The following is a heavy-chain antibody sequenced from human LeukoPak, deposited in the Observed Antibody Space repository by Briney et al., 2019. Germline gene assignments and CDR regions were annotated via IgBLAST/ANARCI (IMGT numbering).Heavy chain of an antibody. D-gene: IGHD3-10*01. Sequence: GESLKISCQGSGYSFTTYWIGWVRHMPGKGLEWMGIIYPGDSDTRYSPSFQGQVTISADKSISTAYLQWSSLKASDTAMYYCARPYGSGSYLYCFNYWGQGTLVTVSS. CDR1: GYSFTTYW. CDR3: ARPYGSGSYLYCFNY. V-gene: IGHV5-51*01. CDR2: IYPGDSDT. J-gene: IGHJ4*02.